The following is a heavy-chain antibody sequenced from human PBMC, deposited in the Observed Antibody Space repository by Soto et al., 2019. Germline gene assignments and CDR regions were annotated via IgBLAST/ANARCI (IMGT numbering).Heavy chain of an antibody. D-gene: IGHD5-18*01. V-gene: IGHV3-30*18. Sequence: QVQLVESGGGVVQPGRSLRLSCAASGFTFSSYGMHWVRQAPGKGLEWVAVISDDGSNKYYADSVKGRFTISRDNSKNKLYLQMNSLRAEDTAVYYCAKDSVTAMVPFDPWGQGTLVTVSS. J-gene: IGHJ5*02. CDR3: AKDSVTAMVPFDP. CDR1: GFTFSSYG. CDR2: ISDDGSNK.